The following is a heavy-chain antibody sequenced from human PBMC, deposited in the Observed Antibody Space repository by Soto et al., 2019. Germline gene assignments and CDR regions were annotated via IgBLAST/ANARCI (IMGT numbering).Heavy chain of an antibody. J-gene: IGHJ4*02. Sequence: EVQLVESGGGLVQPGGSLRLSCAASGFTVSSNYMTWVRQAPGKGLEWVSVLYSGGSTYYADSVKGRFTISRDNVKNTLYLQMNSLRAEDTAVYYCASESRWYVYWGQGTLVTVSS. CDR1: GFTVSSNY. D-gene: IGHD6-13*01. CDR2: LYSGGST. V-gene: IGHV3-66*01. CDR3: ASESRWYVY.